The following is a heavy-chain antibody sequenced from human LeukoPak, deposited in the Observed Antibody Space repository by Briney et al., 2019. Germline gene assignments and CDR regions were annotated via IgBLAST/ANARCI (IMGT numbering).Heavy chain of an antibody. J-gene: IGHJ4*02. CDR1: GGTFSSYA. CDR2: IIPILGIA. V-gene: IGHV1-69*04. D-gene: IGHD3-10*01. CDR3: ATHVGRFGDPSFDH. Sequence: GASVKVSCKASGGTFSSYAISWVRQAPGQGLEWMGRIIPILGIANYAQKFQGRVTMTEDTSTDTVYMELSSLRFEDTAVYYCATHVGRFGDPSFDHGGQGTRVTVSS.